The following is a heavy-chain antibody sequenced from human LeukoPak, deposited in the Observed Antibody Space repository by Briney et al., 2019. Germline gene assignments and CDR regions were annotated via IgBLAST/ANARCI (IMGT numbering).Heavy chain of an antibody. CDR3: ATDSVFGIAAAGTIDY. V-gene: IGHV3-30*02. D-gene: IGHD6-13*01. CDR1: GFTFSSYG. CDR2: IRYDGSNK. J-gene: IGHJ4*02. Sequence: PGGSLRLSCAASGFTFSSYGMHWVRQAPGKGLEWVAFIRYDGSNKYYADSVKGRFTISRDNSKNTLYLQMNSLRAEDTAVYYCATDSVFGIAAAGTIDYWGQGTLVTVSS.